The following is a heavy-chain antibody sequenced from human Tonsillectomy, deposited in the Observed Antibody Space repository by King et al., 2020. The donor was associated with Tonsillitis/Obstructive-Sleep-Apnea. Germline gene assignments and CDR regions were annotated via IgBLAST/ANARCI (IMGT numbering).Heavy chain of an antibody. CDR3: AKDGWFPAPSVFPSPYYFDY. CDR2: ISYDGSNK. V-gene: IGHV3-30*18. Sequence: VQLVESGGGVVQPGRSLRLSCAASGFTFSSYGMHWVRQAPGKGLEWVAIISYDGSNKYYADSVKGRFTISRDNSKNTLYLQMNSLRAEDTAVYYCAKDGWFPAPSVFPSPYYFDYWGQGTLVAVSS. J-gene: IGHJ4*02. CDR1: GFTFSSYG. D-gene: IGHD2-15*01.